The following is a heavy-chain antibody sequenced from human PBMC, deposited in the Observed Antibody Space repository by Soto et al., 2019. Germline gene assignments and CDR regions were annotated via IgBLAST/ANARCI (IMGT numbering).Heavy chain of an antibody. Sequence: EVQLLESGGGLVQPGGSLRLSCAASGFAFSNYAMTWVRQAPGKGLEWVSAISGSGGGTFYADSVKGRFTISRDNSKNTLHLQMNSLTAEDTAVYYCAKARMTTVTREAFDIWGQGTMVTVSS. D-gene: IGHD4-17*01. V-gene: IGHV3-23*01. CDR1: GFAFSNYA. CDR3: AKARMTTVTREAFDI. CDR2: ISGSGGGT. J-gene: IGHJ3*02.